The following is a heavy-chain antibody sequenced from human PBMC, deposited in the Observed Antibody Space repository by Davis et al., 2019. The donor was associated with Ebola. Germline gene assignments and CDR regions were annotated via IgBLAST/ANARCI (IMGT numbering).Heavy chain of an antibody. CDR2: ISAYNGNT. V-gene: IGHV1-18*01. J-gene: IGHJ6*02. D-gene: IGHD3-9*01. CDR3: ARGEAYYDILTGYYNVPISAV. Sequence: AASVKVSCKASGYTFTSYDINWVRQATGQGLEWMGWISAYNGNTNYAQKLQGRVTMTTDTSTSTAYMELRSLRSDDTAVYYCARGEAYYDILTGYYNVPISAVWGQGTTVTVSS. CDR1: GYTFTSYD.